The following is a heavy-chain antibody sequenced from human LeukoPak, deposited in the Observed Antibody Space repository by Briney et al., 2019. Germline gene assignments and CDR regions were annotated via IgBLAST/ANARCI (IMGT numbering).Heavy chain of an antibody. D-gene: IGHD6-19*01. CDR1: GYTFTSYY. Sequence: ASVKVSCKASGYTFTSYYMHWVRQAPGQGLEWMGIINPSGGSTSYAQKFQGRVTMTRDTSTSTVYMELSSLRSEDTAVYYCARAGTTGYSSGRYRYDAFDIWGQGTMVTVSS. CDR3: ARAGTTGYSSGRYRYDAFDI. J-gene: IGHJ3*02. CDR2: INPSGGST. V-gene: IGHV1-46*01.